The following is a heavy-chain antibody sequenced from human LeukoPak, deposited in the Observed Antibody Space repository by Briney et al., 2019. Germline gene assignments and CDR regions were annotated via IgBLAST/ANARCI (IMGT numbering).Heavy chain of an antibody. CDR1: GGTFSSYA. J-gene: IGHJ4*02. CDR3: ARVVYSSGWYLDY. Sequence: SVKVSCKASGGTFSSYAISWVRQAPGQGLEWMGRIIPILGIANYAQKFQGRVTITADKSTSTAYMELSSLRSEDTAVYYCARVVYSSGWYLDYWAQEPLVTVSS. V-gene: IGHV1-69*04. CDR2: IIPILGIA. D-gene: IGHD6-19*01.